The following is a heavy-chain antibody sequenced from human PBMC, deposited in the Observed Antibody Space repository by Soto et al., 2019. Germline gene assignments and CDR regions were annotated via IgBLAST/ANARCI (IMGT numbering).Heavy chain of an antibody. V-gene: IGHV4-30-2*01. Sequence: PLQLLSLTSPVSGGSLTSGADSWNWIRQPPGKGLEWIGYIFPSGTTYYNPSLKSRVSISIDVSKSQFSLNLRSLTATDTAVYYSARGREFGSWGQGTLVTGSS. CDR3: ARGREFGS. CDR1: GGSLTSGADS. J-gene: IGHJ4*02. CDR2: IFPSGTT.